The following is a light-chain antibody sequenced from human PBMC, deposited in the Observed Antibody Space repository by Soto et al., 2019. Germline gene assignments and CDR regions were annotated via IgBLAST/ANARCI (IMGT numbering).Light chain of an antibody. J-gene: IGKJ4*01. CDR1: QSASSNY. CDR3: QQYGNSPPLI. Sequence: EIVLTQSPGTLSLSPGERATLSCRASQSASSNYLAWYQQKPGQAPMLLIYAASTRATGIPDRFSGGCSGAAVTLTISRLEPEDYAVYYYQQYGNSPPLIFGGGTKVEIK. CDR2: AAS. V-gene: IGKV3-20*01.